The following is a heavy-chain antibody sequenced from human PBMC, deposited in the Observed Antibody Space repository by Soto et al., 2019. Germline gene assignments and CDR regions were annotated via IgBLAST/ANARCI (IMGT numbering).Heavy chain of an antibody. D-gene: IGHD2-2*01. Sequence: QVQLQESGPGLVKPSQTLSLTCTVSGGSISSGDYYWSWIRQPPGKGLEWIGYIYYSGSTYYNPSLKSRVTISVDTSKNQFSLKLSSVTAADTAVYYCARGSGVVPAAIDWFDPWGQGTLVTVSS. CDR1: GGSISSGDYY. V-gene: IGHV4-30-4*01. CDR2: IYYSGST. J-gene: IGHJ5*02. CDR3: ARGSGVVPAAIDWFDP.